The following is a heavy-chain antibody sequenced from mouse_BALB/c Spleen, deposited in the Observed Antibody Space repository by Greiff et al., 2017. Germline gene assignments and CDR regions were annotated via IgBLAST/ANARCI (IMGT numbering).Heavy chain of an antibody. CDR2: IYPGNGDT. CDR1: GYTFTSYN. CDR3: ARESGPAWFAY. J-gene: IGHJ3*01. D-gene: IGHD1-3*01. V-gene: IGHV1-12*01. Sequence: QVQLQQPGAELVKPGASVKMSCKASGYTFTSYNMHWVKQTPGQGLEWIGAIYPGNGDTSYNQKFKGKATLTADKSSSTAYMQLSSLTSEDSAVYYCARESGPAWFAYWGQGTLVTVSA.